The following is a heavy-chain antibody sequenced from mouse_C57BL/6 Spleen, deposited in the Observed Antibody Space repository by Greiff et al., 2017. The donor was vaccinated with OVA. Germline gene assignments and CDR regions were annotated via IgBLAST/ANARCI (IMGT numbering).Heavy chain of an antibody. D-gene: IGHD1-1*01. Sequence: EVKLQESGPGLVKPSQSLSLTCSVTGYSITSGYYWNWIRQFPGNKLEWMGYISYDGSNNYNPSLKNRISITRDTSKNQFFLKLNSVTTEDTATYYCARDRDYYGSSPYYYAMDYWGQGTSVTVSS. V-gene: IGHV3-6*01. CDR2: ISYDGSN. CDR3: ARDRDYYGSSPYYYAMDY. J-gene: IGHJ4*01. CDR1: GYSITSGYY.